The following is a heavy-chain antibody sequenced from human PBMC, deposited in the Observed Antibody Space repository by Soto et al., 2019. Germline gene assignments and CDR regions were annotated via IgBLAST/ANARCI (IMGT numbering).Heavy chain of an antibody. J-gene: IGHJ6*03. D-gene: IGHD3-9*01. CDR1: GGTFSSYT. CDR3: ASTISQAHYYYYMDV. Sequence: QVQLVRSGAEVKKPGSSVKVSCKASGGTFSSYTISWVRQAPGQGLEWMGRIIPILGIANYAQKFQGRVTITADKSTSTAYMELSSLRSEDTAVYYCASTISQAHYYYYMDVWGKGTTVTVSS. V-gene: IGHV1-69*02. CDR2: IIPILGIA.